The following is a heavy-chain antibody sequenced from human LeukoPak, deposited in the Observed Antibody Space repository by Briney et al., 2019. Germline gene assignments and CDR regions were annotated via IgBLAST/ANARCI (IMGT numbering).Heavy chain of an antibody. CDR2: ISGSGGGT. J-gene: IGHJ4*02. Sequence: GGSLRLSCAASGFTFSSYAMSWVRQAPGKGLEWVSAISGSGGGTYYADSVKGRFTISRDNSRNTLYLQMNSLRAEDTAAYYCAKDPVNYDFWSGPDYWGQGTLVTVSS. V-gene: IGHV3-23*01. D-gene: IGHD3-3*01. CDR3: AKDPVNYDFWSGPDY. CDR1: GFTFSSYA.